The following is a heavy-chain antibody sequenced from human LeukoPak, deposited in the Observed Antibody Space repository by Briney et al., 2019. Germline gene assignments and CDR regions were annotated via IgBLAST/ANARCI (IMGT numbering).Heavy chain of an antibody. V-gene: IGHV4-34*01. J-gene: IGHJ4*02. CDR2: INHSGST. D-gene: IGHD3-10*01. CDR1: GGSFSGYY. CDR3: ARDSAGGMVRGVTPFDY. Sequence: SETLSLTCAVYGGSFSGYYWSWIRQPPGKGLEWIGEINHSGSTNYNPSLKSRVTMSVDTSKNQFSLKLSSVTAADTAVYYCARDSAGGMVRGVTPFDYWGQGTLVTVSS.